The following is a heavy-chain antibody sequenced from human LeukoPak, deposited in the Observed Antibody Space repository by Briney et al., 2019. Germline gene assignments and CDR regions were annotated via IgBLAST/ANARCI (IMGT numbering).Heavy chain of an antibody. CDR1: RGSIMTTHW. V-gene: IGHV4-4*02. J-gene: IGHJ4*02. D-gene: IGHD4-23*01. Sequence: SGTLSLTCTLSRGSIMTTHWWSWVRQPPGKGLEWIGEIYHTGTTNYSPSLKSRLTISVDQSRNQFSLRLSSVTAADTATYYCAAWGVDYGGNFDYSDYWGQGILVTVSS. CDR2: IYHTGTT. CDR3: AAWGVDYGGNFDYSDY.